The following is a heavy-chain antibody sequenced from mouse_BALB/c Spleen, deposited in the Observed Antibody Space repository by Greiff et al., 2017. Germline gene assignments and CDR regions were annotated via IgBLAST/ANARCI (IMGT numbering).Heavy chain of an antibody. CDR3: VRSYGYWFAY. V-gene: IGHV10S3*01. Sequence: GGGLVQPKGSLKLSCAASGFTFNTNVMNWVRQAPGKGLEWVARIRSKSNNYTTYYADSVKDRFTISRDDSQSMLYLQMNNLKTEDTAMYYCVRSYGYWFAYWGQGTLVTVSA. D-gene: IGHD2-2*01. CDR2: IRSKSNNYTT. J-gene: IGHJ3*01. CDR1: GFTFNTNV.